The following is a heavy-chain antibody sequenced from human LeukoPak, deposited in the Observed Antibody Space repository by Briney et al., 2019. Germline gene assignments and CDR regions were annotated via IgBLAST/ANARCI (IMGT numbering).Heavy chain of an antibody. J-gene: IGHJ4*02. CDR2: ITHSGST. V-gene: IGHV4-34*01. D-gene: IGHD3-16*02. Sequence: PSETLSLTCEVYGVSLSGYYWSWIRQPPGKGLEWIGEITHSGSTNYNPSLKSRVTISVDTSKNQFSLKLSSVTAADTAVYYCARYRYDYVWGSYRSSYYFDYWGQGTLVTVSS. CDR1: GVSLSGYY. CDR3: ARYRYDYVWGSYRSSYYFDY.